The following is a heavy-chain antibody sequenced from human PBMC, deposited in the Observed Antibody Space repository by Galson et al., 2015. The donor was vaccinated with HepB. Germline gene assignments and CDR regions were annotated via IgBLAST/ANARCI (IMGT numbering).Heavy chain of an antibody. CDR2: ISSSISTT. J-gene: IGHJ1*01. D-gene: IGHD4-23*01. V-gene: IGHV3-48*02. CDR1: GFTFSSYS. Sequence: SLRLSCAASGFTFSSYSMNWVRQAPGKGLECVSYISSSISTTYYADPVKGRFTISRDNAKNSLFLQMNSLRDEDTAVYYCAQRDYGGNSNWGQGTLVTVSS. CDR3: AQRDYGGNSN.